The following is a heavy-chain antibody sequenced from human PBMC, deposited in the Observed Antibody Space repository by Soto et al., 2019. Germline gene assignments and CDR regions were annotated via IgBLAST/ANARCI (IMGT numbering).Heavy chain of an antibody. V-gene: IGHV5-51*01. Sequence: GESLKISCKGVGYKFGSAWIGWVRQMPGEGLEWMGIIKPGTSDIRYSPSCRGHVTISADEAVSTAYLQWSSLKASDTAMYYCAKDPSKGLPSPFDYWGQGTLVTVYS. D-gene: IGHD5-12*01. CDR2: IKPGTSDI. CDR3: AKDPSKGLPSPFDY. CDR1: GYKFGSAW. J-gene: IGHJ4*02.